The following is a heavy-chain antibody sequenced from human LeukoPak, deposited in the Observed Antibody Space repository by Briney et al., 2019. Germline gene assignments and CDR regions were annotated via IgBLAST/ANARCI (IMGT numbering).Heavy chain of an antibody. CDR2: ISYDGSNK. Sequence: GRSLRLSCAASGFTFSSYGMHWVRQAPGKGLEWVAVISYDGSNKYYADSVKGRFTISRDNSKNTLYLQMNSLRAEDTAVYYCATTMVRGALDIWGQGTMVTVSS. V-gene: IGHV3-30*19. D-gene: IGHD3-10*01. J-gene: IGHJ3*02. CDR1: GFTFSSYG. CDR3: ATTMVRGALDI.